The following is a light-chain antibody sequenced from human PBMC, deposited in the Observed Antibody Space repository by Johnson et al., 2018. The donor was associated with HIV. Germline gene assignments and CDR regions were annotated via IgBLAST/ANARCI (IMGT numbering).Light chain of an antibody. V-gene: IGLV1-51*01. Sequence: QLVLTQPPSVSAAPGQKVTISCSGSSSNIGNNYVSWYQQLPGTAPKLLIYDNHKRPSGIPDRFSGSKSGTSATLGITGLQTGDEADYYCGTWDTSLSPGGVFGSGTKVTVL. J-gene: IGLJ1*01. CDR3: GTWDTSLSPGGV. CDR2: DNH. CDR1: SSNIGNNY.